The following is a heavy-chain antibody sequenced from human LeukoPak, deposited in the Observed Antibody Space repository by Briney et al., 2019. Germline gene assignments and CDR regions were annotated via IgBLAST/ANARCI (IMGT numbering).Heavy chain of an antibody. D-gene: IGHD2-2*01. CDR3: ARGIVVPAAVEAFDI. CDR2: IYYSGST. Sequence: SETLSLTCTVSGGSISGYYWSWIRQHPGKGLEWIGYIYYSGSTYYNPSLKSRVTISVDTSKNQFSLKLSSVTAADTAVYYCARGIVVPAAVEAFDIWGQGTMVTVSS. V-gene: IGHV4-31*03. J-gene: IGHJ3*02. CDR1: GGSISGYY.